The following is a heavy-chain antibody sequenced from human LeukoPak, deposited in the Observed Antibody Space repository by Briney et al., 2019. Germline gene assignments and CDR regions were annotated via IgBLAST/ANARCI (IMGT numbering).Heavy chain of an antibody. CDR3: ARVLYDSSGYPYYYMDV. D-gene: IGHD3-22*01. V-gene: IGHV3-48*03. CDR2: ISRSATTI. CDR1: GFTFSSYE. J-gene: IGHJ6*03. Sequence: GGSLRLSCAASGFTFSSYEMNWVRQAPGKGLEWVSSISRSATTIYYADSVKGRFTISRDNAKNSLYLQMNSLRAEDTAVYYCARVLYDSSGYPYYYMDVWGKGTTVTVSS.